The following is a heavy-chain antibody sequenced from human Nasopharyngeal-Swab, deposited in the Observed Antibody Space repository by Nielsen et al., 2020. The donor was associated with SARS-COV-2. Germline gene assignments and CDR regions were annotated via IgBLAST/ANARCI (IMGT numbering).Heavy chain of an antibody. V-gene: IGHV3-15*01. CDR3: TTDRYSSSWYNAINY. D-gene: IGHD6-13*01. CDR2: IKSKTDGGTT. Sequence: WICQPPGKGLEWVGRIKSKTDGGTTDYTAPLKGGFTISRDDSKNALYLQMNSLKIEDTAVYYCTTDRYSSSWYNAINYWGQGTLVTVSS. J-gene: IGHJ4*02.